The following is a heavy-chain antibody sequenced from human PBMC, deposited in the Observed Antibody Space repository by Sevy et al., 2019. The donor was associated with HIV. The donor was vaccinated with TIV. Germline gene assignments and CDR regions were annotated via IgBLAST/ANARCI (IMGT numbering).Heavy chain of an antibody. V-gene: IGHV4-38-2*01. Sequence: SETLSLTCAVSGYSISSGYYWGWIRQPPGKGLESIGSIYHSGSTYYNPSLKRRVTISVDTSKNQFSLKLSSVTAADTAVYYCARLGLWAVNWFDPWGQGTLVTVSS. J-gene: IGHJ5*02. CDR2: IYHSGST. D-gene: IGHD5-18*01. CDR1: GYSISSGYY. CDR3: ARLGLWAVNWFDP.